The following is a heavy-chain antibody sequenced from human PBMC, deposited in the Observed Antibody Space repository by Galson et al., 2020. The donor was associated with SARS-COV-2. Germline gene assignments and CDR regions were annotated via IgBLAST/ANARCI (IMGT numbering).Heavy chain of an antibody. CDR2: IYYSGST. CDR3: ARAIMITFGGVIDHFDY. Sequence: SETLSLTCTVSGGSISSGGYYWSWIRQHPGKGLEWIGYIYYSGSTYYNPSLKSRVTISVDTSKNQFSLKLSSVTAADTAVYYCARAIMITFGGVIDHFDYWGQGTLVSVS. J-gene: IGHJ4*02. V-gene: IGHV4-31*03. D-gene: IGHD3-16*02. CDR1: GGSISSGGYY.